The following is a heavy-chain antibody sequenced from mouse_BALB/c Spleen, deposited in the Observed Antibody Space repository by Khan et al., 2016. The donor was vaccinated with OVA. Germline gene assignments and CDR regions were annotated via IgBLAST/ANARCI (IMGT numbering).Heavy chain of an antibody. CDR3: TRHRGYYGSTPYFNY. V-gene: IGHV5-6-4*01. D-gene: IGHD1-1*01. Sequence: EVQLVESGGGLVRPGGSLKLSCAASGFSFSSYSMSWVRQTPEKRLEWVATISSGGSYTYYPDSVKGRFTISRDNAKNTLHLQMSSLKSEDTAMYYCTRHRGYYGSTPYFNYWGQGTTLTVSS. CDR2: ISSGGSYT. J-gene: IGHJ2*01. CDR1: GFSFSSYS.